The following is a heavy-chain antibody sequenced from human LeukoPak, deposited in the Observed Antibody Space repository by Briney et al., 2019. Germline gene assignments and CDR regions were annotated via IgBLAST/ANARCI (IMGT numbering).Heavy chain of an antibody. CDR3: ARGDSEYYDFWSGYSLSYYYYYMDV. Sequence: PSETLSLTCTVSGASLSSYYWSWIRQPAGKGLEWIGRIYSSGSTNYNPSLRSRVTISVDTSKNQFSLKLSSVTAADTAVYYCARGDSEYYDFWSGYSLSYYYYYMDVWGKGTTVTVSS. CDR1: GASLSSYY. CDR2: IYSSGST. V-gene: IGHV4-4*07. J-gene: IGHJ6*03. D-gene: IGHD3-3*01.